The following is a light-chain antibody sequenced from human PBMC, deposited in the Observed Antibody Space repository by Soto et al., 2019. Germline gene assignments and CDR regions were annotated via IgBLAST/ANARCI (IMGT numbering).Light chain of an antibody. V-gene: IGKV1-9*01. CDR2: AAS. J-gene: IGKJ3*01. CDR3: QQLNTYPRT. Sequence: IKLTHSPSSLTTHVGVIVHIACRASQGISSYLAWYQQKPGKAPKLLIYAASTWQSGVPSRFSGSGSGTDFTLTISSLQPEDFATYYCQQLNTYPRTFGPGTKVDIK. CDR1: QGISSY.